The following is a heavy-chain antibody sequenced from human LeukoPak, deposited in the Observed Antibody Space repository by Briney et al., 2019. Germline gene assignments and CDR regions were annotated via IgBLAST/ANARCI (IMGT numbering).Heavy chain of an antibody. CDR1: GFTVSSNY. CDR2: ISSSSSYM. V-gene: IGHV3-21*01. Sequence: PGGSLRLSCAVSGFTVSSNYMSWVRQAPGKGLEWVSSISSSSSYMYYADSVKGRFTISRDNAKNSLYLQMNSLRAEDTAVYYCATSGPYDILTGYTYYFDYWGQGTLVTVSS. D-gene: IGHD3-9*01. J-gene: IGHJ4*02. CDR3: ATSGPYDILTGYTYYFDY.